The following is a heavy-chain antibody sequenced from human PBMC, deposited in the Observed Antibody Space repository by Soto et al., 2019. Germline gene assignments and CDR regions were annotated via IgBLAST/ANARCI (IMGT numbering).Heavy chain of an antibody. CDR1: GFSLSTAGMS. V-gene: IGHV2-70*11. CDR3: ARVRIDLGEYGMDV. J-gene: IGHJ6*02. Sequence: ASGAALVKPTQTLILTCTFSGFSLSTAGMSVSWIRQPPGKALEWLARIDWDDDKYYSTSLKTRLTISKDTSKNQVVLTMTNMDPVDTATYYCARVRIDLGEYGMDVWGQGTTVTVSS. CDR2: IDWDDDK. D-gene: IGHD1-26*01.